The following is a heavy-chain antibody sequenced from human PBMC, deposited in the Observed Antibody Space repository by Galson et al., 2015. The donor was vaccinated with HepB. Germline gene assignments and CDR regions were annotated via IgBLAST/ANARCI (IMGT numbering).Heavy chain of an antibody. Sequence: SLRLSCAASGFTFSSYGMHWVRQAPGKGLEWVAVISYDGSNKYYADSVKGRFTISRDNSKNTLYLQMNSLRAEDTAVYYCANNLGGVSGWNFDYWGQGTLVTVSS. CDR3: ANNLGGVSGWNFDY. CDR2: ISYDGSNK. D-gene: IGHD6-19*01. J-gene: IGHJ4*02. CDR1: GFTFSSYG. V-gene: IGHV3-30*18.